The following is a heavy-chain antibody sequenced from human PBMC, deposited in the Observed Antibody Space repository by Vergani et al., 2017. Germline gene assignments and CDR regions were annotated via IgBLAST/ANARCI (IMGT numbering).Heavy chain of an antibody. CDR3: ARDLDVPYYYGSGSYPDAFDI. D-gene: IGHD3-10*01. Sequence: EVQLLESGGGLVQPGGSLRLSCAASGFTFCTSWMSWVRQAPGKGLEWVANIKQDGSEKYYVDSVKGRFTISRENAKNSLYLQMNSLRAEDTAVYYCARDLDVPYYYGSGSYPDAFDIWGQGTMVTVSS. V-gene: IGHV3-7*01. CDR1: GFTFCTSW. CDR2: IKQDGSEK. J-gene: IGHJ3*02.